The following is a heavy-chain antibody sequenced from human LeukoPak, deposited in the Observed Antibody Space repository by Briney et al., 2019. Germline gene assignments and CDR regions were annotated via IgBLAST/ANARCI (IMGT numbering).Heavy chain of an antibody. Sequence: GGSLRLSCSASRFTFNDYYMSWLRHAPGQGLEWLSYINIGGTNTHYADSVKGRFTISRDNAKKSLYLEMNNLRAEDTAVYYCATDGAGFDTWGQGVLVTVSS. V-gene: IGHV3-11*01. CDR1: RFTFNDYY. J-gene: IGHJ5*02. CDR2: INIGGTNT. CDR3: ATDGAGFDT.